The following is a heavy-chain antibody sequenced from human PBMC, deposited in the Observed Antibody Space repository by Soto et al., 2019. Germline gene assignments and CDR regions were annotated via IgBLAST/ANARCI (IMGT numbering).Heavy chain of an antibody. V-gene: IGHV3-11*06. J-gene: IGHJ6*02. D-gene: IGHD1-7*01. Sequence: VGSLRLSCAASGFTFSDYYMSWIRQAPGKGLEWVSYISSSSSYTNYADSVKGRFTISRDNAKNSLYLQMNSLRAEDTAVYYCAREPTQENSITGTTFDYYGMDVWGQGTTVTVSS. CDR1: GFTFSDYY. CDR3: AREPTQENSITGTTFDYYGMDV. CDR2: ISSSSSYT.